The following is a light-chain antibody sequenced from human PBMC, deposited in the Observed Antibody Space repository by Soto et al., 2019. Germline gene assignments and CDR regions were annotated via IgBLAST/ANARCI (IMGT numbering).Light chain of an antibody. J-gene: IGLJ3*02. CDR3: QAYDSSMRASV. V-gene: IGLV1-40*01. CDR1: SSNIGSGFN. Sequence: QSVLTQPPSVSGAPGQRLTISCTGSSSNIGSGFNVHWYQQLPGTAPKLLIYGNSSRPSGVPDRFSGSKSGTSASLDITGLQAADEADYYCQAYDSSMRASVFGGGTKVTVL. CDR2: GNS.